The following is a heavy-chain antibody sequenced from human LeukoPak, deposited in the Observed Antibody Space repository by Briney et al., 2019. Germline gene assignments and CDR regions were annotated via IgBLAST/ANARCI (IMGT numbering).Heavy chain of an antibody. CDR2: IYYSGST. CDR1: GGSISSSSYY. V-gene: IGHV4-39*01. D-gene: IGHD3-22*01. Sequence: PSETLSLTCTVSGGSISSSSYYWGWIRQPPGKGLEWIGSIYYSGSTYYNPSLKSRVTISVDTSKNQFSLKLSSVTAADTAVYYCARQPGYYYASETRNWFDPWGQGTLVTVSS. J-gene: IGHJ5*02. CDR3: ARQPGYYYASETRNWFDP.